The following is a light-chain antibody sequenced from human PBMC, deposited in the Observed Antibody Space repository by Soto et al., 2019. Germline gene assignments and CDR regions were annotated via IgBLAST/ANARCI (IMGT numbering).Light chain of an antibody. CDR1: SSNIGSNT. CDR3: AAWDDSRNVVV. V-gene: IGLV1-44*01. Sequence: QSVLTKPPSASGTPGQRVTISCSGSSSNIGSNTVNWYQQLPGTAPKLLIYSNNQRPSGVPDRFSGSKSGTSAYLAISGLQTEDEADSYCAAWDDSRNVVVFGGGTPLTVL. J-gene: IGLJ7*01. CDR2: SNN.